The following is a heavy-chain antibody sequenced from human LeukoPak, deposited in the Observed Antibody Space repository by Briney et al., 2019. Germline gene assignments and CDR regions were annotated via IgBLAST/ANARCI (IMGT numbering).Heavy chain of an antibody. CDR1: GFTFSSYA. CDR3: AKELSDSSYGDAFDM. J-gene: IGHJ3*02. Sequence: GGSLRLSCAAPGFTFSSYAMNWVRQAPEKGLDWVSAIRGSGGSTNFADSVKGRFTISRDNSKSTMYLQLTSLRAEDTAVYYCAKELSDSSYGDAFDMWGQGTMVTVSS. V-gene: IGHV3-23*01. CDR2: IRGSGGST. D-gene: IGHD2-2*01.